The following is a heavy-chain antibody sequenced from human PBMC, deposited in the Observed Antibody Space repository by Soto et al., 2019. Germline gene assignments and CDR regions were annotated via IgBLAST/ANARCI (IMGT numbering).Heavy chain of an antibody. CDR3: ATFSGFFTISPFDA. CDR2: IYHDGST. V-gene: IGHV4-4*02. CDR1: GDSISSVNW. Sequence: SETLSLTCGASGDSISSVNWWSWVRQSPGKGLEWIGEIYHDGSTNYNPSLKSRVTMSVDKSKNQFSLQLTSVTAADTAVYYCATFSGFFTISPFDAWGQGILVTVSS. J-gene: IGHJ5*02. D-gene: IGHD2-8*01.